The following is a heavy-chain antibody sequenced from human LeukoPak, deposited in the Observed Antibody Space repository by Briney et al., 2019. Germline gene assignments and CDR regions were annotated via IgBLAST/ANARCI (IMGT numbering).Heavy chain of an antibody. V-gene: IGHV3-23*01. CDR3: AKDPRPYCGGDCYDAFDI. J-gene: IGHJ3*02. CDR2: ISAGGGST. Sequence: GGSLRLSCAASGFTFSSYAMSWVRQAPGKGLEWVSGISAGGGSTYYADSVKGRFTISRDNSKNTLYLQMNSLRVEDTAVYYCAKDPRPYCGGDCYDAFDIWGQGTMVTVSS. CDR1: GFTFSSYA. D-gene: IGHD2-21*02.